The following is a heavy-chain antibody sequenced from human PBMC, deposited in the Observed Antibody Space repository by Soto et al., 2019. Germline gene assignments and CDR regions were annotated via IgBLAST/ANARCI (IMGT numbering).Heavy chain of an antibody. D-gene: IGHD2-15*01. CDR2: IIPIFGTA. CDR3: ARENCSGGSCHPGTDAFDI. V-gene: IGHV1-69*13. Sequence: SVKVSCKASGGTFSSYAISWVRQAPGQGLEWMGGIIPIFGTANYAQKFQGRVTITADESTSTAYMELSSLRSEDTAVYYCARENCSGGSCHPGTDAFDIWGQGTMVTVSS. CDR1: GGTFSSYA. J-gene: IGHJ3*02.